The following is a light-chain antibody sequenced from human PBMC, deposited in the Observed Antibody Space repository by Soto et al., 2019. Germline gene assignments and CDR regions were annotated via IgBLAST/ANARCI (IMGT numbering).Light chain of an antibody. CDR1: QSVLYSSNNKNY. V-gene: IGKV4-1*01. Sequence: IVMTQSPDSRAVSLGERATINCKSSQSVLYSSNNKNYLVWYQQKPGQPPKLLISWASTRESGVPDRFSGSGSGTDFTLTISSLQAEDVAVYYCQQYYSIPLTFGGGTKVEIK. CDR2: WAS. J-gene: IGKJ4*01. CDR3: QQYYSIPLT.